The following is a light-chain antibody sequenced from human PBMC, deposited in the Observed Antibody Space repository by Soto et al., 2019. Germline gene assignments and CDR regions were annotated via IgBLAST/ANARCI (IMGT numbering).Light chain of an antibody. V-gene: IGLV1-44*01. Sequence: QPVLTQPPSASGTPGQRVTISCSGSSSNIGSNTVNWYQQLPRTAPKLLIYSNNQRPSGVPDRFSGSKSGTSASLAISGLQSEDEADYYCAAWDDSLNGYVFATGTKLTVL. CDR3: AAWDDSLNGYV. CDR2: SNN. J-gene: IGLJ1*01. CDR1: SSNIGSNT.